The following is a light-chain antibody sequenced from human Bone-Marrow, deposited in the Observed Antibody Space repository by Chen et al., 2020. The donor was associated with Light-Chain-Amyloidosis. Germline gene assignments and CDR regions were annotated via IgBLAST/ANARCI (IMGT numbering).Light chain of an antibody. CDR2: AGN. J-gene: IGLJ1*01. CDR1: SRVVGSYNH. V-gene: IGLV2-23*01. Sequence: QSALTQPASVSGSPGQSITISCTGTSRVVGSYNHVSWYKQHPDKPPQAIMYAGNRRPSGVSSRFSGSKSGSTASRTISGLQAEDEADYYCCSYAGGSTYVFGTGTKVTVL. CDR3: CSYAGGSTYV.